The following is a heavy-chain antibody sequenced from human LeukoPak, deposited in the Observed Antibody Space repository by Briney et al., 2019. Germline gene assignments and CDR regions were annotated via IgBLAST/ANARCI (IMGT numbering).Heavy chain of an antibody. J-gene: IGHJ4*02. Sequence: NASETLSLTCAVYGGSFSGYYWTLIRQPPGKGLEWIGEINHSGATNYNPSPKSRVTISVDTSKNQFSLKLSSVTAADTAVYYCARSEGSGSTVLHYWGQGTLVTVSS. V-gene: IGHV4-34*01. CDR3: ARSEGSGSTVLHY. D-gene: IGHD3-10*01. CDR1: GGSFSGYY. CDR2: INHSGAT.